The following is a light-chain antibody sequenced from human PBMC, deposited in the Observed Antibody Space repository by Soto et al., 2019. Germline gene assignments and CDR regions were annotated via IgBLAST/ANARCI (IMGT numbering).Light chain of an antibody. CDR2: DAS. CDR3: QQYNSPWT. Sequence: DIQMTQSPSTLSASVGDRVTITCRASQSIGSWLAWYQQKPGKAPKLLIYDASTLESGVPPRFSGSGSGTEFTLTISSLQPDDFATYYCQQYNSPWTFGHGTKVEIK. V-gene: IGKV1-5*01. J-gene: IGKJ1*01. CDR1: QSIGSW.